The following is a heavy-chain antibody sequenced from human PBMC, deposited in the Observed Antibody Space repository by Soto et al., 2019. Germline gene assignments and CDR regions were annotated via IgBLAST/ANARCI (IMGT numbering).Heavy chain of an antibody. Sequence: AGGSLRLSCSASGFTFSRFVMSWVRQAPGKGPEWISHISSSGGIIYYADSVKGRFTISRDNAKNSLYLQMNSLRGEDTAVYYCAREGSVSSSDYYAYYYGMDVWGQGTTVTVSS. CDR1: GFTFSRFV. V-gene: IGHV3-48*04. CDR2: ISSSGGII. J-gene: IGHJ6*02. D-gene: IGHD3-10*01. CDR3: AREGSVSSSDYYAYYYGMDV.